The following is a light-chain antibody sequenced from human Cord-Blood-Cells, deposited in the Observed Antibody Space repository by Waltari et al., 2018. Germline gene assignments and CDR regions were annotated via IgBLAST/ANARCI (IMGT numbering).Light chain of an antibody. Sequence: NFMLTQPHSVSESPGKTVTISCTRSSGSIASKHVQGYQQRPGRAPTTVIITDNQRPSGVPARFSGSIDSSSNSASLTISGLKTEDEADYYCQSYDSSNRVFGGGTKLTVL. CDR1: SGSIASKH. CDR2: TDN. J-gene: IGLJ2*01. V-gene: IGLV6-57*03. CDR3: QSYDSSNRV.